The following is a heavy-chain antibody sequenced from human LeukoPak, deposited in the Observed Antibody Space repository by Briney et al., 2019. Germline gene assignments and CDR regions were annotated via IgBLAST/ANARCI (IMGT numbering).Heavy chain of an antibody. J-gene: IGHJ4*02. Sequence: PGGSLRLSCAASGFTLNRNYMSWVRQAPGKGLEWVSLIYSGVTTNYADSVRGRFIISRDSSKNTVYLQMNSLRAEDTAVYYCARGLGGSYTSSGYFEYWGQGTLVTVSS. V-gene: IGHV3-66*01. CDR1: GFTLNRNY. CDR3: ARGLGGSYTSSGYFEY. CDR2: IYSGVTT. D-gene: IGHD3-22*01.